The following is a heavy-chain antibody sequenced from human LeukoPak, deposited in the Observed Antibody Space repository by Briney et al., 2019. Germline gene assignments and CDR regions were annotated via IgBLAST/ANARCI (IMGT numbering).Heavy chain of an antibody. V-gene: IGHV3-30*01. Sequence: GGSLRLSCAASGFTFSSYAMHWVRQAPGKGLEWVAVISYDGSNKYYADSVKGRFTISRDNSKNTLYLQMNSLRAEDTAVYYCAGGYYSSTSCYTSYYYMDVWGKGTTVTVSS. D-gene: IGHD2-2*02. CDR3: AGGYYSSTSCYTSYYYMDV. CDR1: GFTFSSYA. CDR2: ISYDGSNK. J-gene: IGHJ6*03.